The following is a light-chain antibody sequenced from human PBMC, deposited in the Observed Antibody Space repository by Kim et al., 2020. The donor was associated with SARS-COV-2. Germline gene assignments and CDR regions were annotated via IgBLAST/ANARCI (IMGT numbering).Light chain of an antibody. CDR1: QSVNSY. Sequence: EIVLTQSPATLSLSPGERATLSCRASQSVNSYLAWYQQRPGQAPRLLIYDASNRATGIPARFSGSGSGTDFTLTISSLEPEDFAVYYCQQRGTFGGGTKLEI. V-gene: IGKV3-11*01. CDR3: QQRGT. CDR2: DAS. J-gene: IGKJ4*01.